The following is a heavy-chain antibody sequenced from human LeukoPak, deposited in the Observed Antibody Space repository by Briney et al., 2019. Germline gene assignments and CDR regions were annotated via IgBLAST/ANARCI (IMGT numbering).Heavy chain of an antibody. CDR2: IYHDGRI. D-gene: IGHD1-20*01. V-gene: IGHV4-38-2*02. J-gene: IGHJ4*02. Sequence: PSETLSFTCTAPVYSITMGSSWAWIRQPPGQGLEWIGSIYHDGRIDYNPSLKSRVTISRDTSNDQFSLKLSSVTAADTAMYYCARDTSPGITGTYWGQGTLVTVSS. CDR3: ARDTSPGITGTY. CDR1: VYSITMGSS.